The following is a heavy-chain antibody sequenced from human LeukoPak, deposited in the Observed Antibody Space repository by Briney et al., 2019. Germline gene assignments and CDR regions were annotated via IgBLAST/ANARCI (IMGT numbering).Heavy chain of an antibody. CDR2: ISSSSSYI. V-gene: IGHV3-21*01. CDR1: GFTFSSYS. D-gene: IGHD5-18*01. CDR3: ARTALWIQLWQTGFFDY. Sequence: GGSLRLSCAASGFTFSSYSMNWVRQAPGKGLEWVSSISSSSSYIYYADSVKGRFTISRDNAKSSLYLQMNSLRAEDTAVYYCARTALWIQLWQTGFFDYWGQGTLVTVSS. J-gene: IGHJ4*02.